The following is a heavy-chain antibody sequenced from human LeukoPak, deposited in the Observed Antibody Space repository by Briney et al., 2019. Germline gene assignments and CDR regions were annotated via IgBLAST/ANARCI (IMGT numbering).Heavy chain of an antibody. CDR2: ISRGGGEK. Sequence: GGSLRLSCAASRFAFSAFWMSWVRRPPGKGLEWVANISRGGGEKEYVDSVRGRFTIFRDNAKNSVFLQMNSLRVEDTAVYYCASFAGVVPRNLLLWGKGTPVIVSS. D-gene: IGHD2-8*02. J-gene: IGHJ6*04. CDR3: ASFAGVVPRNLLL. V-gene: IGHV3-7*01. CDR1: RFAFSAFW.